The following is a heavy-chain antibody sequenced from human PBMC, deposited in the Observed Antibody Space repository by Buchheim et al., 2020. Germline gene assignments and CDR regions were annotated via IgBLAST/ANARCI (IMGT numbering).Heavy chain of an antibody. V-gene: IGHV1-8*01. D-gene: IGHD6-13*01. Sequence: QVQLVQSGAEVKKPGASVKVSCKASGYTFTSYDINWVRQATGQGLEWMGWMNPNSGNTGYAQKFQGRVTMTRNNSISTAYMELSSLRSEDTAVYYCARADIGSSSWLYYYYGMDVWGQGTT. CDR1: GYTFTSYD. J-gene: IGHJ6*02. CDR3: ARADIGSSSWLYYYYGMDV. CDR2: MNPNSGNT.